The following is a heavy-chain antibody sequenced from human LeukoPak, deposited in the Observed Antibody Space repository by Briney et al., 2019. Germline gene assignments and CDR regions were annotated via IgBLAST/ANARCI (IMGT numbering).Heavy chain of an antibody. CDR2: INHSGST. CDR1: GGSISSYY. D-gene: IGHD4-23*01. Sequence: SETLSLTCTVSGGSISSYYWSWIRQPPGKGLEWVGEINHSGSTNYNPSLKSRVTISVDTSKNQFSLKLSSVTAADTAVYYCARSQRMPTVVKAAKALDYWGQGTLVTVSS. V-gene: IGHV4-34*01. J-gene: IGHJ4*02. CDR3: ARSQRMPTVVKAAKALDY.